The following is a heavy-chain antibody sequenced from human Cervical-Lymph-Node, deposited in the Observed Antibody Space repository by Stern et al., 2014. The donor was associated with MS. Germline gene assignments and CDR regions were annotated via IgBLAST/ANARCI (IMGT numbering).Heavy chain of an antibody. CDR1: GFTFSNYG. Sequence: VQLVESGGGVVQPGRSLRLSCVASGFTFSNYGMHWVRQAPGKGLEWVAVVSYDGSNTYYADSVKGRFTISRDNSKNTLYLQMNSLRVEDTAAYYCAKDRSFDWLFDYWGQGTLVAVSS. CDR2: VSYDGSNT. CDR3: AKDRSFDWLFDY. J-gene: IGHJ4*02. V-gene: IGHV3-30*18. D-gene: IGHD3-9*01.